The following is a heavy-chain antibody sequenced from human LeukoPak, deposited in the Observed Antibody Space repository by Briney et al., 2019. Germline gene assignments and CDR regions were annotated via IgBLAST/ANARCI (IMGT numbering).Heavy chain of an antibody. D-gene: IGHD6-19*01. Sequence: GESLKISCKASGYSFTTYWIGWVRQMAGKGLEWMGIIYPGDSDTRYSPSFQGQVTVSADKSISTAYLQWSSLKASDTAMYYCARDYGYSSGWYGFDYWGQGTLVTVSS. CDR3: ARDYGYSSGWYGFDY. CDR1: GYSFTTYW. J-gene: IGHJ4*02. V-gene: IGHV5-51*01. CDR2: IYPGDSDT.